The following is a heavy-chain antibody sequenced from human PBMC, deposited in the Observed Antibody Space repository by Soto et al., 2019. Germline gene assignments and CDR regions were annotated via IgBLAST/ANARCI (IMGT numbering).Heavy chain of an antibody. V-gene: IGHV3-74*03. CDR1: GFTLSSYW. D-gene: IGHD1-1*01. CDR3: ARENHWKVDY. Sequence: PGGSLRLSCAASGFTLSSYWMLWVRHAPGEGLMWVSRIYTDGSSPTFADSVKGRFTISRDNAKNTLYLQMTSLRVEDTAVYYCARENHWKVDYWGQGTLVTVSS. J-gene: IGHJ4*02. CDR2: IYTDGSSP.